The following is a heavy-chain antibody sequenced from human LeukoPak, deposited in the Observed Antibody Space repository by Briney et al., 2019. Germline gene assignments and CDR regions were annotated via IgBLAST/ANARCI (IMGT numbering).Heavy chain of an antibody. Sequence: SVKVSCKASGGTFSSYAISWVRQAPGQGLEWMGGIIPIFGTANYAQRFQGRVTITADKSTSTAYVELSSLRSEDTAVYYCARVGGLGYCSGGSCYVDYWGQGTLVTVSS. CDR2: IIPIFGTA. CDR1: GGTFSSYA. D-gene: IGHD2-15*01. J-gene: IGHJ4*02. V-gene: IGHV1-69*06. CDR3: ARVGGLGYCSGGSCYVDY.